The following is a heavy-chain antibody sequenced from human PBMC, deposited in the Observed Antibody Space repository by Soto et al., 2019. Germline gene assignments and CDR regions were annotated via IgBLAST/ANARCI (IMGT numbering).Heavy chain of an antibody. CDR3: ARGPYGSGTHRDWFDP. D-gene: IGHD3-10*01. CDR2: IYYSGST. CDR1: GGSISGYY. Sequence: SETLSLTCTVSGGSISGYYWSWIRQPPGKGLEWIGYIYYSGSTNYNPSLKSRVTISVDTSKNQFSLKLSSVTAADTAVYYCARGPYGSGTHRDWFDPWGQGTLVTVSS. V-gene: IGHV4-59*01. J-gene: IGHJ5*02.